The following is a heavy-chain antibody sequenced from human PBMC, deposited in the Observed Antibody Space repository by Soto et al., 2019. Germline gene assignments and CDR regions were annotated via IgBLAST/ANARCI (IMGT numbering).Heavy chain of an antibody. Sequence: QVQRVQSGAEEKKPGASVKFSCKASGYTYTSNAMHWVRQAPGQRLEWMGWITAGNGNTKISQDFQDRVTITSDTSSSTAYLEVRSLTSEDTAVYYCATYSSTWYGGLDYWGQGALVTVSS. J-gene: IGHJ4*02. CDR1: GYTYTSNA. CDR2: ITAGNGNT. CDR3: ATYSSTWYGGLDY. V-gene: IGHV1-3*05. D-gene: IGHD6-13*01.